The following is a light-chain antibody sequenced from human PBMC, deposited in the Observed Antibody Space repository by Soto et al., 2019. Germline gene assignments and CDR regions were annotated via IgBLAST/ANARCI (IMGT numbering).Light chain of an antibody. CDR3: QQYYSTPWT. CDR2: WAS. J-gene: IGKJ1*01. Sequence: DVVLTQSPDSLAVSLGERATINCKSSQSVLYSSNNMNYLAWYQQKAGQPPKLLIYWASTRESGVPDRFGGSGSGTEFTLTISSLQAEDGAVYYCQQYYSTPWTFGQGTKVDIK. V-gene: IGKV4-1*01. CDR1: QSVLYSSNNMNY.